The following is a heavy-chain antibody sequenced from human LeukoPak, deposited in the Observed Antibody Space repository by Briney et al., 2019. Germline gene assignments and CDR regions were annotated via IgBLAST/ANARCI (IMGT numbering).Heavy chain of an antibody. V-gene: IGHV3-30*03. CDR3: VRDPSARFYFDY. CDR2: IAYDGGNI. Sequence: PGGSLRLSCATPGFTFSPYPMHWVRQAPGKGLEWVAVIAYDGGNIFYAPSVRGRFTISRDNSRGTLSLQMNSLKVEDMALYYCVRDPSARFYFDYWGQGTLVTVSS. CDR1: GFTFSPYP. D-gene: IGHD6-6*01. J-gene: IGHJ4*02.